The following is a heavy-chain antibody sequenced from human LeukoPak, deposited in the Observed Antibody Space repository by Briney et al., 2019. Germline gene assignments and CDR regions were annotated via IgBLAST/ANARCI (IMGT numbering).Heavy chain of an antibody. CDR3: AKVGDYGDYVHDY. CDR2: ISYDGSNK. J-gene: IGHJ4*02. CDR1: GFTFSSYA. V-gene: IGHV3-30*04. D-gene: IGHD4-17*01. Sequence: GGSLRLSCAASGFTFSSYAMHWVRQAPGKGLEWVAVISYDGSNKYYADSVKGRFTISRDNSKNTLYLQMNSLRAEDTAVYYCAKVGDYGDYVHDYWGQGTLVTVSS.